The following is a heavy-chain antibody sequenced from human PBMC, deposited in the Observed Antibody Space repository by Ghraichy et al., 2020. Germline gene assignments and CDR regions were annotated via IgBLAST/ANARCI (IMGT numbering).Heavy chain of an antibody. CDR2: INHSGST. CDR3: ARGLLLNYDSSGYSDGNY. J-gene: IGHJ4*02. Sequence: SETLSLTCAVYGGSFSGYYWSWIRQPPGKGLEWIGEINHSGSTNYNPSLKSRVTISVDTSKNQFSLKLSSVTAADTAVYYCARGLLLNYDSSGYSDGNYWGQGTLVTVSS. CDR1: GGSFSGYY. V-gene: IGHV4-34*01. D-gene: IGHD3-22*01.